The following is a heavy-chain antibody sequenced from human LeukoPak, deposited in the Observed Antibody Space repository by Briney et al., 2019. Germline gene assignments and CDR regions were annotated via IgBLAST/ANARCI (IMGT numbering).Heavy chain of an antibody. Sequence: GGSLRLSCAASGFTFSSYAMSWVRQAPGKGLEWVSAISDSGGSTYYADSVTGRFTISRDNSKNTLYLQMNSLRAEDTAVYYCAKDLHSSRWYNYFQHWGQGTLVTVSS. D-gene: IGHD6-13*01. V-gene: IGHV3-23*01. CDR1: GFTFSSYA. CDR2: ISDSGGST. J-gene: IGHJ1*01. CDR3: AKDLHSSRWYNYFQH.